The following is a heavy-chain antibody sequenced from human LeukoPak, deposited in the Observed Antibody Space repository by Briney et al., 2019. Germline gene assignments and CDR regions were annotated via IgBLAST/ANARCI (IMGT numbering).Heavy chain of an antibody. D-gene: IGHD5-18*01. Sequence: ASVKVSCKASGYTFTSYGISWVRQAPGQGLEWMGWISAYNGNTNYAQKLQGRVTMTTDTSTSTAYMELRSLRSDDTAVYYCAREGVVDTLNYYGMDVWGQGTTVTVSS. J-gene: IGHJ6*02. CDR2: ISAYNGNT. V-gene: IGHV1-18*01. CDR3: AREGVVDTLNYYGMDV. CDR1: GYTFTSYG.